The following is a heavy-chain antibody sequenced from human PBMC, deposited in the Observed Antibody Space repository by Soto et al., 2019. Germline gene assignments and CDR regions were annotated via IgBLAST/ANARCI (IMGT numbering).Heavy chain of an antibody. V-gene: IGHV4-59*01. Sequence: SETLSLTCTVSGGSISSYYWSWILQPPGKGLEWIGYIYYSGSTNYNPSLKSRVTISVDTSKNQFSLKLSSVTAADTAVYYCGRKGATDSSGYRDCFNPWGQEPLVT. D-gene: IGHD3-22*01. J-gene: IGHJ5*02. CDR1: GGSISSYY. CDR2: IYYSGST. CDR3: GRKGATDSSGYRDCFNP.